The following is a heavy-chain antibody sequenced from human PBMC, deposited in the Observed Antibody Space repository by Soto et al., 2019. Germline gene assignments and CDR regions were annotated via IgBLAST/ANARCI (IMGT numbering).Heavy chain of an antibody. V-gene: IGHV1-2*02. CDR3: ARAAGYCCGGRCHDYYYYYGMDV. J-gene: IGHJ6*02. CDR1: WYTFTRYL. CDR2: VNPYNGVT. Sequence: SVKASLKTSWYTFTRYLLRWVRQAPGQGRDGMGLVNPYNGVTNYARRCHGGVTMNRDTSISTAYMELSRLRSDDTAVYYCARAAGYCCGGRCHDYYYYYGMDVWGQGTTVTVSS. D-gene: IGHD2-15*01.